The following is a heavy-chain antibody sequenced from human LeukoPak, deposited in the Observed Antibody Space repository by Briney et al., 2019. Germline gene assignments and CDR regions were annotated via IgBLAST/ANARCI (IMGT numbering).Heavy chain of an antibody. CDR1: GFTFSSYA. CDR3: AKISGWGVKAFDI. J-gene: IGHJ3*02. Sequence: GGSLGLSCAASGFTFSSYAVSWVRQAPGKGLEWASAISGSGDSKYYADSVKGRFTISRDNSKNTLYLQMNSLRADDTAIYYCAKISGWGVKAFDIWGQGTMVTVSS. CDR2: ISGSGDSK. D-gene: IGHD3-10*01. V-gene: IGHV3-23*01.